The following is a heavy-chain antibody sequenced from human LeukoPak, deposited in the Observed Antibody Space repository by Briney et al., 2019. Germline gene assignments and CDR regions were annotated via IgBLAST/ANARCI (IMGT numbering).Heavy chain of an antibody. V-gene: IGHV4-38-2*02. J-gene: IGHJ4*02. Sequence: PSETLSLTCAVSGYSISSGYYWGWIRQPPGKGLEWIGSIYHSGSTYYNPSLKSRVTISVDTSKNQFSLKLSSVTAADTVVYYCAREGYCSGGSCYSEIDYWGQGTLVTVSS. CDR3: AREGYCSGGSCYSEIDY. CDR2: IYHSGST. D-gene: IGHD2-15*01. CDR1: GYSISSGYY.